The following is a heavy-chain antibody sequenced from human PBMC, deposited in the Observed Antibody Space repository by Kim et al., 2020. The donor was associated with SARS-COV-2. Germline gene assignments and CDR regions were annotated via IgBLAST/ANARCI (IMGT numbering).Heavy chain of an antibody. Sequence: GGSLRLSCAASGFTFSSYAMHWVRQAPGKGLEWVAVISYDGSNKYYADSVKGRFTISRDNSKNTLYLQMNSLRAEDTAVYYCARDRVAAVAGYFDYWGQGTLVTVSS. CDR1: GFTFSSYA. J-gene: IGHJ4*02. D-gene: IGHD6-19*01. CDR2: ISYDGSNK. V-gene: IGHV3-30*04. CDR3: ARDRVAAVAGYFDY.